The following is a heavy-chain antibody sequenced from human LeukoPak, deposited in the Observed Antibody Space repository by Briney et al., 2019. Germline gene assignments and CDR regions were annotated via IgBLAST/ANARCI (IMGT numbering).Heavy chain of an antibody. D-gene: IGHD3-22*01. V-gene: IGHV3-48*03. Sequence: PGGSLRLSCAASGCTLSRYEMKWVRQAAGKGLEWVSYISSSGSAIYYADSVKGRFTISRDNAKNSLYLQMNSLRAEDTAVYYCARDLGPYYYDSSGYSFTSWGQGTLVTVSS. CDR1: GCTLSRYE. J-gene: IGHJ5*02. CDR3: ARDLGPYYYDSSGYSFTS. CDR2: ISSSGSAI.